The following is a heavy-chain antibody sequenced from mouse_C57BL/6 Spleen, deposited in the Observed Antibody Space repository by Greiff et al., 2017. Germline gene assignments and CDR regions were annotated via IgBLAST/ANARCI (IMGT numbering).Heavy chain of an antibody. CDR3: AKGPDDWDYFAY. V-gene: IGHV1-85*01. CDR1: GYTFTSYD. Sequence: VQLQQSGPELVKPGASVKLSCKASGYTFTSYDITWVKQRPGQGLEWIGWIYPRVGSTKYNEKFKGKATFTVDPSSSTAYVELHSLTSEDSAVYFYAKGPDDWDYFAYWGQGTTLTVS. CDR2: IYPRVGST. J-gene: IGHJ2*01. D-gene: IGHD4-1*01.